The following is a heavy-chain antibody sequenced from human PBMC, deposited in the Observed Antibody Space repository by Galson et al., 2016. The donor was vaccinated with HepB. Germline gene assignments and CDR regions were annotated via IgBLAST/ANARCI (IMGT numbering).Heavy chain of an antibody. Sequence: SLRLSCAASGFIVSSNYMSWVRQAPGKGLEWVSVIHSGGTTYYADSVKGRFTISRDNFKNTLYLQLNSLRAEDTAVYYCARGHYDILTGYYGALDYWGQGTLVTVSS. J-gene: IGHJ4*02. CDR2: IHSGGTT. D-gene: IGHD3-9*01. CDR1: GFIVSSNY. CDR3: ARGHYDILTGYYGALDY. V-gene: IGHV3-53*01.